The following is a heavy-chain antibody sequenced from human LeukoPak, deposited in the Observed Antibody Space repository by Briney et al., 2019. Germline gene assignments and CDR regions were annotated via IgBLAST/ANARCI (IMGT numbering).Heavy chain of an antibody. J-gene: IGHJ4*02. CDR1: XLSFSNYL. CDR2: IKQDGSEK. V-gene: IGHV3-7*05. CDR3: ATASRSGPKAY. D-gene: IGHD6-19*01. Sequence: GGSLRLSCAVFXLSFSNYLMSWVRQASGRGLEWVAIIKQDGSEKYYVDSVKGRFTISRDNAQNSLYLQMSSLRAEDTAVYYCATASRSGPKAYWGQGTLVTVSS.